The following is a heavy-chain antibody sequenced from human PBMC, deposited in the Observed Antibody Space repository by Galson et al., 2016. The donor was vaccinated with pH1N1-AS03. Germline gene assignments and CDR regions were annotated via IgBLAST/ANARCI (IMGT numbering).Heavy chain of an antibody. Sequence: SETLSLTCTVSGGSISSFYWTWIRQPPGKGLEWIGEIIIGRGIPPTYNPSLKGRVSMSLDRSKHHFSLRLASVTAADTAVYFCARRPTGIDFWGQGSLVIVSS. J-gene: IGHJ4*02. CDR3: ARRPTGIDF. V-gene: IGHV4-59*04. CDR1: GGSISSFY. CDR2: IIIGRGIPP.